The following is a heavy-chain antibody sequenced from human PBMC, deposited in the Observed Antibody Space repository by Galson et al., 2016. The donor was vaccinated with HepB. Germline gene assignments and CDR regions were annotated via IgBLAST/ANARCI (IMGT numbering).Heavy chain of an antibody. J-gene: IGHJ6*02. V-gene: IGHV3-74*03. CDR3: ARDRKANNGVMVTAMSHYYYAMDV. CDR2: ITSDGTNT. D-gene: IGHD2-21*02. CDR1: GFTFSTYW. Sequence: SLRLSCAASGFTFSTYWMHWVRQVPGKGLMWVSRITSDGTNTTYADSVKGRFTISRDNAKSTLYLEMNSLRAEDAAVYYCARDRKANNGVMVTAMSHYYYAMDVWGQGTTVTVSS.